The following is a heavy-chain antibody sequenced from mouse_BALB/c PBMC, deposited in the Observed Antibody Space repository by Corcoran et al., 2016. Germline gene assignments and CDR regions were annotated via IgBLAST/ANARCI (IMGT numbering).Heavy chain of an antibody. CDR1: GYTFTNYG. D-gene: IGHD2-14*01. CDR2: INTYTGEP. V-gene: IGHV9-3-1*01. Sequence: QIQLVQSGPELKKPGETVKSSCEASGYTFTNYGVNWVKQAPGKGFKWMGWINTYTGEPTYADDFKGRFAFSLETSASTAYLQINNLKNEDTATYFCARSYDDYYAMDYWGQGTSVTVSS. CDR3: ARSYDDYYAMDY. J-gene: IGHJ4*01.